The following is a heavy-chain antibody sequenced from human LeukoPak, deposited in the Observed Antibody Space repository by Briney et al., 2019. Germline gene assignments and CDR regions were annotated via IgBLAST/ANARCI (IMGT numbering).Heavy chain of an antibody. D-gene: IGHD5-12*01. CDR2: IGISSGNT. Sequence: PGGSLRLSCAASGFNFIDYSMNWVRQAPGKGLEWISYIGISSGNTKYADSVKGRFTISRDKARNSLYLQMNSVRVEDKAMYYCARDHRYAFDNWGHGTLVTVSS. J-gene: IGHJ4*01. CDR3: ARDHRYAFDN. V-gene: IGHV3-48*01. CDR1: GFNFIDYS.